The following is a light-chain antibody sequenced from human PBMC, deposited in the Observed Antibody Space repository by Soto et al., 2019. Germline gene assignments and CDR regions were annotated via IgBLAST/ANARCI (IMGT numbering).Light chain of an antibody. CDR1: QSLLHSNGYNH. Sequence: IVMTQSPLSLPVTPGEPASISCRSSQSLLHSNGYNHLDWYLQKPGQSPQLPIYLVSHRASGVPAMFRGSESGTDFTLKISRVDAEDVGIYYCMQGLQTRTFGQGTMVEIK. CDR2: LVS. CDR3: MQGLQTRT. J-gene: IGKJ1*01. V-gene: IGKV2-28*01.